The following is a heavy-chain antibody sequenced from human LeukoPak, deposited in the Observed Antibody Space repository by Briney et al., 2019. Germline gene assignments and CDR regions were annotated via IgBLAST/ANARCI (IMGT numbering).Heavy chain of an antibody. CDR2: INQDGSEK. V-gene: IGHV3-7*01. CDR1: GFTFSNYW. J-gene: IGHJ6*03. D-gene: IGHD1/OR15-1a*01. Sequence: GGSLRLSCAASGFTFSNYWMSWVRQAPGKGLEWLANINQDGSEKYYIDSVKGRFTISRDNAKNSLYLQMNSLRAEDTAVYYCARARRETKRSLGRTTEYSYYYTWTSGAKGPRSPSP. CDR3: ARARRETKRSLGRTTEYSYYYTWTS.